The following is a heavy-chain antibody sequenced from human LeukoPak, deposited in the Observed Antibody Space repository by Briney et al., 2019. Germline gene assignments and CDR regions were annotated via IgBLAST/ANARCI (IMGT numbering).Heavy chain of an antibody. CDR1: GGSISSYY. CDR2: IYYSGST. D-gene: IGHD3-3*01. Sequence: PSETLSLSCTVSGGSISSYYWSWIRQPPGKGLEWIGYIYYSGSTNYNPSLKSRVTISVDTSKNQFSLKLSSVTAADTAVYYCARADHYDFWSGYYDYWGQGTLVTVSS. CDR3: ARADHYDFWSGYYDY. V-gene: IGHV4-59*01. J-gene: IGHJ4*02.